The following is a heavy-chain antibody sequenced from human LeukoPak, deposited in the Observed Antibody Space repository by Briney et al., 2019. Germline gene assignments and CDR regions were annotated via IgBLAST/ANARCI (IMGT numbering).Heavy chain of an antibody. D-gene: IGHD4-17*01. V-gene: IGHV3-30*18. CDR3: AKWNTVTTNYYGMDV. Sequence: GGSLRLSCAASGFTFSSYGMHWVRQAPGKGLEWVAVISYDGSNKYYADSVKGRFTISRDNSKNTLYLQMNSLRAEDTAVYYCAKWNTVTTNYYGMDVWGQGTTVTVSS. CDR2: ISYDGSNK. CDR1: GFTFSSYG. J-gene: IGHJ6*02.